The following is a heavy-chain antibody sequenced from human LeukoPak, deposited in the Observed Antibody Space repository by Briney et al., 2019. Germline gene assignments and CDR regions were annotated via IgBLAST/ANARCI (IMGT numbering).Heavy chain of an antibody. CDR1: GFPFSNYA. V-gene: IGHV3-64D*06. J-gene: IGHJ3*02. D-gene: IGHD4-17*01. CDR3: VTYGDYVGDSYDI. CDR2: LTSNEGSA. Sequence: GGSLRLSCSASGFPFSNYAMHWVRLAPGKGLEYVSALTSNEGSAYYADHVKGRFTISRDNSNNMLYLQMSSLRIDDTATYYCVTYGDYVGDSYDIWGRGTMVTVSS.